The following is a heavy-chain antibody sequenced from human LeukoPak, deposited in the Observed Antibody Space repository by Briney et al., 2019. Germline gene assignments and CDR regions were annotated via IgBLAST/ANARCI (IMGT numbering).Heavy chain of an antibody. CDR2: INPSGGST. Sequence: ASVKVSCKASGYTFTSYYMHWVRQAPGQGLEWMGIINPSGGSTSYAQKFQGRVTMTRNTSISTAYMELSSLRSEDTAVYYCARGDVGAAAGWGMDVWGQGTTVTVSS. V-gene: IGHV1-46*01. J-gene: IGHJ6*02. CDR1: GYTFTSYY. D-gene: IGHD6-13*01. CDR3: ARGDVGAAAGWGMDV.